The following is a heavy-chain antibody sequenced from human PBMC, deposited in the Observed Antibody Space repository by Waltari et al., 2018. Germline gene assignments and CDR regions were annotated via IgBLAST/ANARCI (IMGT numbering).Heavy chain of an antibody. CDR2: INPYNGNT. Sequence: QGQLLQSGAEVKKPGASVTVSCQASGYNFRPYVISWVRQAPGQGLEWMGWINPYNGNTNYAQMVQDRVTLTTDTSTSTAYMELRSLTSADTAVYYCARVRASGGNSAFDIWGQGTMVTVSS. CDR1: GYNFRPYV. CDR3: ARVRASGGNSAFDI. V-gene: IGHV1-18*01. D-gene: IGHD1-1*01. J-gene: IGHJ3*02.